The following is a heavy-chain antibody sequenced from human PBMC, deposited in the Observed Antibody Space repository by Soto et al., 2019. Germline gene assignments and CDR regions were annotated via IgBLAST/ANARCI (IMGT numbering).Heavy chain of an antibody. D-gene: IGHD3-10*01. CDR2: INPSGGTT. Sequence: GPAVKVSCKSSGNTFSSYYMHWVRQAPGQGLEWMGVINPSGGTTSYAQKFQGRVTMTRDTSTSTVYMEMSSLRSEDTAVYYCARPRSPGSGSYADGIEMWGQGTMVTVS. J-gene: IGHJ3*02. CDR1: GNTFSSYY. V-gene: IGHV1-46*01. CDR3: ARPRSPGSGSYADGIEM.